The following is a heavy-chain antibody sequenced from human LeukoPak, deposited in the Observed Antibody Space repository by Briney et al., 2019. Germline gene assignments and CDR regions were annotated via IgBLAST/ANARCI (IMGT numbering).Heavy chain of an antibody. V-gene: IGHV1-3*03. CDR1: GYSCTTKT. J-gene: IGHJ4*02. CDR2: INIGNGYI. Sequence: ASVKVSCKASGYSCTTKTIHWVRQAPGQRLEWMGWINIGNGYIKYSQEFQGRVTITSDTSASTAYMELSRLRSEDTSVYYCVRNSVHDALDYWGQGTLVIVSS. D-gene: IGHD5/OR15-5a*01. CDR3: VRNSVHDALDY.